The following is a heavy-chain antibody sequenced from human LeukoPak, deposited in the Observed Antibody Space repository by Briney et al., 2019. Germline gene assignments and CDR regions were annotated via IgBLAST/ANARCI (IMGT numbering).Heavy chain of an antibody. Sequence: SEILSLTCTVSGVSISSYYWSWIRQPPGKGLEWIGYIYYSGSTNYNPSLKSRVTISVDTSKNQFSLKLSSVTAADTAVYYCARVYSGYDYDHFDYWGQGTLVTVSS. J-gene: IGHJ4*02. V-gene: IGHV4-59*01. CDR1: GVSISSYY. D-gene: IGHD5-12*01. CDR3: ARVYSGYDYDHFDY. CDR2: IYYSGST.